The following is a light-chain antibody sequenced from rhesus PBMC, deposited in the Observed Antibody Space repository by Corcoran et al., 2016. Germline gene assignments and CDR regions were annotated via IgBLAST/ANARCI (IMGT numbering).Light chain of an antibody. CDR1: QGISNY. V-gene: IGKV1S14*01. CDR3: QQHNSYPRT. J-gene: IGKJ1*01. Sequence: DIQMTQSPSSLSASVGATVTITCRASQGISNYLAWYQQNPGKAPKPLIYYASNWESGVPSRFRGSGSGTDCNLTISSLQPEDFAIYYCQQHNSYPRTFGQGTKVEIK. CDR2: YAS.